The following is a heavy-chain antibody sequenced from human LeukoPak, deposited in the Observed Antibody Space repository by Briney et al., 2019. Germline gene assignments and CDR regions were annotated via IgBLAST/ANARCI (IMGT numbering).Heavy chain of an antibody. V-gene: IGHV3-30*02. D-gene: IGHD5-18*01. CDR3: AKDFGSSYGYFY. CDR1: GFTFSSYG. J-gene: IGHJ4*02. CDR2: IRYDGSNK. Sequence: GGSLRLSCAASGFTFSSYGMHWVRQAPGKGLEWVAFIRYDGSNKYYADSVKGRFTISRDNSKNTLYLQMNSLRAEDTAVYYCAKDFGSSYGYFYWGQGTLVTVSS.